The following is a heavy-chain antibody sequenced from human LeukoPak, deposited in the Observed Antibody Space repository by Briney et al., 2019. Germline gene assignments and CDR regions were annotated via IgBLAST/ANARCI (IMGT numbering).Heavy chain of an antibody. CDR1: GFTFSSSW. V-gene: IGHV3-74*01. J-gene: IGHJ4*02. Sequence: GGSLRLSCAASGFTFSSSWVHWVRQAPGKGLVWVSRINSDESITSYADSVKGRFTISRDNAKNTLYLQMNSLRGEDTAVYYCAKGGSKAPDYWGQGALVTVSS. CDR2: INSDESIT. D-gene: IGHD4-11*01. CDR3: AKGGSKAPDY.